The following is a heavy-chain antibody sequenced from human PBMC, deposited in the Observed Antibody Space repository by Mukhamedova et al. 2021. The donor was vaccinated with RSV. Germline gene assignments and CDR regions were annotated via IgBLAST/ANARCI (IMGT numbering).Heavy chain of an antibody. Sequence: DSYTNYSPSFQGHVTISADKSISTAYLQWSSLKASDTAMYYCARLSSSWLDCWGQGTLVTVSS. J-gene: IGHJ4*02. D-gene: IGHD6-13*01. CDR2: DSYT. CDR3: ARLSSSWLDC. V-gene: IGHV5-10-1*01.